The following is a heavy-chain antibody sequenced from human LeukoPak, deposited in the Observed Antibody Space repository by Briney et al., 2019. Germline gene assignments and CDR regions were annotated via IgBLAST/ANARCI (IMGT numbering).Heavy chain of an antibody. Sequence: GGSLRLSCAASGFTLSSYSMNWVRQAPGKGLVWVSGVSGGGGSTYYADSVKGRFTISRDNSKNMLYLQMNSLRAEDTAVYYCAKDLYTSRYACCFDYWGQGTLVTVSS. CDR2: VSGGGGST. D-gene: IGHD6-13*01. CDR3: AKDLYTSRYACCFDY. V-gene: IGHV3-23*01. CDR1: GFTLSSYS. J-gene: IGHJ4*02.